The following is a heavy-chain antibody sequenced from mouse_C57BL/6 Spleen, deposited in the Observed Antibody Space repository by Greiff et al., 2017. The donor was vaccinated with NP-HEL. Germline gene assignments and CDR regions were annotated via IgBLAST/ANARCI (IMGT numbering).Heavy chain of an antibody. Sequence: VQLKQSGAELVKPGASVKLSCTASGFNIKDYYMHWVKQRTEQGLEWIGRIDPEDGETQYAPEFQGQATITADTSSNTAYLQLSSLTYEDTAVYYCARKYYCSSPAWFAYWSQGTLVTVSA. CDR3: ARKYYCSSPAWFAY. J-gene: IGHJ3*01. CDR1: GFNIKDYY. V-gene: IGHV14-2*01. CDR2: IDPEDGET. D-gene: IGHD1-1*01.